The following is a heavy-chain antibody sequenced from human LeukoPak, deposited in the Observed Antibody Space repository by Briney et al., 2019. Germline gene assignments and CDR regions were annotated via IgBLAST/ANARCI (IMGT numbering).Heavy chain of an antibody. J-gene: IGHJ4*02. D-gene: IGHD3-22*01. CDR3: VRDYDISGPQKNFFDY. V-gene: IGHV1-69*01. CDR2: IIPIFGTA. Sequence: EASVKVSCKASRGTFSSYAISWVRQAPGQGLEWMGGIIPIFGTANYAQKFQGRVKITADESTSTAYMELSSLRSEDTAVYYCVRDYDISGPQKNFFDYWGQGTLVTVSS. CDR1: RGTFSSYA.